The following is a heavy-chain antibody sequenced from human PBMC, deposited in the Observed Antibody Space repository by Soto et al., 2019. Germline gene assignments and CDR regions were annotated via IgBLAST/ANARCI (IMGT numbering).Heavy chain of an antibody. V-gene: IGHV4-59*01. CDR3: ARLWGWYFDY. D-gene: IGHD2-21*01. J-gene: IGHJ4*02. CDR1: GGSISSYY. Sequence: QVQLQESGPGLVKPSETLSLTCTVSGGSISSYYWSWIRQPPGKGLEWIGYIYYSGSTNSNPSLKSRVTISVDTSKSQCSLKLSSVTAADTAVYYCARLWGWYFDYWGQGTLVTVSS. CDR2: IYYSGST.